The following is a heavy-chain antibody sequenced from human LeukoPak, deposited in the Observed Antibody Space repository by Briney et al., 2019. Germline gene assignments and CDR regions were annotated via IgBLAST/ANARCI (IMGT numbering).Heavy chain of an antibody. CDR2: IWYDVSNK. V-gene: IGHV3-33*01. J-gene: IGHJ5*02. D-gene: IGHD5-18*01. CDR1: GFTSSDYG. Sequence: GGSLRLSCAASGFTSSDYGMHWVRQAPGKGLEWVAVIWYDVSNKYYADSVKGRFTISRDNSKNTLYMQMNSLRGEDTAVYYCAREVLVYTAMVGFDPWDQGTRVSPSS. CDR3: AREVLVYTAMVGFDP.